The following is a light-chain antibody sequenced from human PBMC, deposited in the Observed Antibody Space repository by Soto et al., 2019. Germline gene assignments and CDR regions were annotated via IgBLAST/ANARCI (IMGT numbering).Light chain of an antibody. CDR2: AAS. Sequence: DIQMTRSPSSLSASVGDRGTISFRASQSIRNYVSWYQQKPGTAPKLLIRAASTLQSGVPSRVSGSGSGTDFTLTISSLQIEDFATYFCQQTDSTPQTFGQGTNVEI. J-gene: IGKJ1*01. V-gene: IGKV1-39*01. CDR3: QQTDSTPQT. CDR1: QSIRNY.